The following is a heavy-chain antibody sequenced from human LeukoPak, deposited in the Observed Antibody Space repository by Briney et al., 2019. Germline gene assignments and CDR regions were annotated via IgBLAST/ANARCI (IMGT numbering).Heavy chain of an antibody. V-gene: IGHV3-30*04. CDR3: ARGPRAYSSSPTYYFDY. CDR1: KFTFYIHA. CDR2: TSNDGRTK. D-gene: IGHD6-6*01. J-gene: IGHJ4*02. Sequence: GGSLRLSCAASKFTFYIHAFHWVREAPGKGLEWVAVTSNDGRTKYYADSVKGRFTISRDNSNNMVYLQMNSLRPEDTGVYYCARGPRAYSSSPTYYFDYWGQGTLVTVSS.